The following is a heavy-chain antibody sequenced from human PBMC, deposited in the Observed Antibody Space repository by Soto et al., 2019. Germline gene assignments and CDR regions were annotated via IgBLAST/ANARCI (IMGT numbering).Heavy chain of an antibody. CDR3: AKDLRYYGSGSYPTFGWFDP. V-gene: IGHV3-30*18. CDR1: GFTLSSYG. Sequence: QVQLVESGGGVVQPGRSLRLSCAASGFTLSSYGMHWVRQAPGKGLEWVAVISYDGSNKYYADSVKGRFTISRDNSKNTLYLQMNSLRAEDTAVYYCAKDLRYYGSGSYPTFGWFDPWGQGTLVTVSS. D-gene: IGHD3-10*01. J-gene: IGHJ5*02. CDR2: ISYDGSNK.